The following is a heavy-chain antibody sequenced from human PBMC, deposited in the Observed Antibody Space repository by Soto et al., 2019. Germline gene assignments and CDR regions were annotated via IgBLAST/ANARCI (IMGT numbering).Heavy chain of an antibody. J-gene: IGHJ5*01. D-gene: IGHD2-21*01. CDR2: IHSTRSP. CDR1: GDSVSKYY. Sequence: KPSETLSLTCTVSGDSVSKYYWNWIRQPAGKGLEWIGRIHSTRSPNYNPSLKSRVTMSVDTSKNQFSLKLNLTSVTAADTAVYYCGRVVEGATRHTDLDSWGQGTLVTVSS. V-gene: IGHV4-4*07. CDR3: GRVVEGATRHTDLDS.